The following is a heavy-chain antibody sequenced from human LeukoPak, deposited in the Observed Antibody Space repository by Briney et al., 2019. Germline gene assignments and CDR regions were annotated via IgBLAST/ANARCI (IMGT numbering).Heavy chain of an antibody. D-gene: IGHD6-13*01. CDR2: ISYDGSNK. CDR3: ARDRFEVIAAAGNFDY. Sequence: GGSLRLSCAASGFTFSSYAMHWVRQAPGKGLEWVAVISYDGSNKYYADSVKGRFTISRYNSKNTLYLQMNSLRAEDTAVYYCARDRFEVIAAAGNFDYWGQGTLVTVSP. V-gene: IGHV3-30-3*01. CDR1: GFTFSSYA. J-gene: IGHJ4*02.